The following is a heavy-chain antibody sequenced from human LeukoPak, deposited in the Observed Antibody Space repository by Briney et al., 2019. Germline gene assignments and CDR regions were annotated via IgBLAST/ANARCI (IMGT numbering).Heavy chain of an antibody. J-gene: IGHJ6*02. Sequence: GGSLRLSCAASGFTFSSYAIHWVRQAPGKGLEWVAVISYDGSNKYYADSVKGRFTISRDNSKNTLYLQMNSLRAEGAAVYYCVKEIFRNGFHGLDVWGQGTTVTVSS. CDR1: GFTFSSYA. D-gene: IGHD5-24*01. CDR3: VKEIFRNGFHGLDV. CDR2: ISYDGSNK. V-gene: IGHV3-30-3*01.